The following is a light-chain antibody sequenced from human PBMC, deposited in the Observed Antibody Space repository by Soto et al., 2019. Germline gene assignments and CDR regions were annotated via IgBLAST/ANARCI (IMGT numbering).Light chain of an antibody. J-gene: IGKJ2*01. CDR1: QSISSY. V-gene: IGKV1-39*01. CDR3: QQSYSTPYT. Sequence: QMNQSPSSLSVSVGDRDTITCRASQSISSYLNWFQLKPGKAPKLLIYAASTLQSGVPSRFSGSGSGTDVTLTISSLQPEDFATYYCQQSYSTPYTFGQGTKLEIK. CDR2: AAS.